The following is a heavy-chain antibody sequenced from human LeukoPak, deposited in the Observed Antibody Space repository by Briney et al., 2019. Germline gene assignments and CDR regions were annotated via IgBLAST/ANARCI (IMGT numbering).Heavy chain of an antibody. Sequence: SVKVSCKASGGTFSSYAISWVRQAPGQGLEWMGWIIPIFGTANYAQKFQGRVTITADESTSTAYMELSSLRSEDTAVYYWARGEESYDFWSGYSRGYAFDIWGQGTVVTVSS. CDR3: ARGEESYDFWSGYSRGYAFDI. V-gene: IGHV1-69*01. J-gene: IGHJ3*02. CDR2: IIPIFGTA. CDR1: GGTFSSYA. D-gene: IGHD3-3*01.